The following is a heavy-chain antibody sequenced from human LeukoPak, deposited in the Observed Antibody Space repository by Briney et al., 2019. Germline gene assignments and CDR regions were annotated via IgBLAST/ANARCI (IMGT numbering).Heavy chain of an antibody. V-gene: IGHV3-30-3*01. CDR2: ISYDGSNK. J-gene: IGHJ4*02. CDR3: AKDQGGYCTNGVCFTLDY. Sequence: GGSLRLSCAASGFTFSSYAMHWVRQAPGKGLEWVAVISYDGSNKYYADSVKGRFTISRDNSKNTLYLQMNSLRAEDTAVYYCAKDQGGYCTNGVCFTLDYWGQGTLVTVSS. CDR1: GFTFSSYA. D-gene: IGHD2-8*01.